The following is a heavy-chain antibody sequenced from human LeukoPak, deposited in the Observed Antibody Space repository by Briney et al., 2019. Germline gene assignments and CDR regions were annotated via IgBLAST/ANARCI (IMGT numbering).Heavy chain of an antibody. V-gene: IGHV4-38-2*02. D-gene: IGHD6-19*01. Sequence: PSETLSLTCTVSGYSICSGYYWGWIRQPPGKGLEWIGTIYHSGSTYYNPSLKSRVTISVDTSKNQFSLKLSSVTAADTAVYYCASVAVAGTQDYWGQGTLVTVSS. J-gene: IGHJ4*02. CDR2: IYHSGST. CDR1: GYSICSGYY. CDR3: ASVAVAGTQDY.